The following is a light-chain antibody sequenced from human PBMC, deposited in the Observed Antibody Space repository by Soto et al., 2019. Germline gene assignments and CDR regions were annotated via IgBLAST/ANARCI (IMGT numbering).Light chain of an antibody. J-gene: IGKJ4*01. V-gene: IGKV1-5*01. Sequence: DIQMTQSPSTLSASVGDRVTITCRASQSISYWLAWYRQRPGKAPQLLIYDASTLESGVPSRFSGSRSGTEFTLTIRNLQPDDFATYYCQQYKSYSLTFGGGTKVDI. CDR1: QSISYW. CDR3: QQYKSYSLT. CDR2: DAS.